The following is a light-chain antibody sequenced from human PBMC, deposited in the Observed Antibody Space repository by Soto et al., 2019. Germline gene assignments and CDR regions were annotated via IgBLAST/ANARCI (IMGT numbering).Light chain of an antibody. CDR3: QQYGSSPIT. V-gene: IGKV3-20*01. J-gene: IGKJ5*01. Sequence: EIVLTQSPGTLSLSPGERATLSCRASQSVSSSYLAWYQQQPGQAPRLLIYGASSRPTGIPDRFSGSGSGTDLTLTISRLEPEDFAVYYCQQYGSSPITFGQGTRLEIK. CDR2: GAS. CDR1: QSVSSSY.